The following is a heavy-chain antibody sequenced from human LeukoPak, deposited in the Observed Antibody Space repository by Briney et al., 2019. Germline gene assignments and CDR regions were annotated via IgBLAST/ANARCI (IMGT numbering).Heavy chain of an antibody. CDR1: GFTFSSYW. D-gene: IGHD2-15*01. J-gene: IGHJ6*03. CDR2: IKQDGSEK. Sequence: PGGSLRLSCAASGFTFSSYWMSWVRQAPGKGLEWVANIKQDGSEKYYVDSVKGRFTISRDNAKNSLYLQMNSLRAEDTAVYYCARVRRSGTFYYYYYMDVWGKGTTVTVSS. CDR3: ARVRRSGTFYYYYYMDV. V-gene: IGHV3-7*01.